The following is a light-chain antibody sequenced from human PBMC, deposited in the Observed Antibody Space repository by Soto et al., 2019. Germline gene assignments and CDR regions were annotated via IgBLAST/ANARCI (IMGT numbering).Light chain of an antibody. Sequence: EIVLTQSPATLSLSPGERATLSCRASQSVSSSLAWYQQRTGQAPRLLIYDASNRATGIRARFSGSGSGTDFTLTISSLEPEDFAVYHCQQRSNWPPLTFGGGTKVEIK. V-gene: IGKV3-11*01. CDR3: QQRSNWPPLT. CDR1: QSVSSS. J-gene: IGKJ4*01. CDR2: DAS.